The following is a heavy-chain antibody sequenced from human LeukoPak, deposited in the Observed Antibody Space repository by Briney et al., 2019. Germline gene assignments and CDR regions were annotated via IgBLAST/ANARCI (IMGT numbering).Heavy chain of an antibody. Sequence: GGSLRLSCAASGFTFDDYAMHWVRQAPGKGLKWVSGISWNSGSIGYADSVKGRFTISRDNAKNSLYLQINSLRAEDTALYYCAKEQNVVVAATHYYGMDVWGQGTTVTVSS. CDR2: ISWNSGSI. J-gene: IGHJ6*02. CDR1: GFTFDDYA. V-gene: IGHV3-9*01. D-gene: IGHD2-15*01. CDR3: AKEQNVVVAATHYYGMDV.